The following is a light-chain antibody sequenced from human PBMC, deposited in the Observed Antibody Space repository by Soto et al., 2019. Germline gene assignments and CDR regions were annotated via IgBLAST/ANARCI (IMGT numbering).Light chain of an antibody. Sequence: EIVVTQSPATLSVSPGERVTLSCRASQSVSSSLAWYQQRPGQAPRLLIYDTSTRAAGISARFSGSGSGTEFTLTFSSLQAEDFAFHYCQQYIDWTPGTFGKGNAVEIK. J-gene: IGKJ1*01. CDR3: QQYIDWTPGT. CDR2: DTS. V-gene: IGKV3-15*01. CDR1: QSVSSS.